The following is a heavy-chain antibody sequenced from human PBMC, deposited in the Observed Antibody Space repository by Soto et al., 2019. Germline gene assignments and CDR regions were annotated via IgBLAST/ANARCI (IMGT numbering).Heavy chain of an antibody. J-gene: IGHJ1*01. V-gene: IGHV4-30-4*01. CDR2: IFYSGDT. Sequence: VQLQGSGPGLLKPSQTLSLTCTVSGASVNTGDHYWSFIRQPPGKGLEWLGYIFYSGDTYYNPSLKSRATISLTTSRNQFSLTLTSVTDADTAVYYCVGTGTTDDFWGQGTLVTVSS. CDR3: VGTGTTDDF. CDR1: GASVNTGDHY. D-gene: IGHD1-7*01.